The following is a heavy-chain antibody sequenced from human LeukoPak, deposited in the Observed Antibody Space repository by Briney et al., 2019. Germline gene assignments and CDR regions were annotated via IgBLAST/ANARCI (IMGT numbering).Heavy chain of an antibody. CDR3: ARDRGSGWYYFDY. V-gene: IGHV3-74*01. J-gene: IGHJ4*02. Sequence: PGGSLRLSCAASGFTFSSYWMHWVRQAPGKGLVWVSRINSDGSSTTYADSAKGRFTISRDNAKNTLYLQMNSLRAEDTAVYYCARDRGSGWYYFDYWGQGTLVTVSS. CDR2: INSDGSST. D-gene: IGHD6-19*01. CDR1: GFTFSSYW.